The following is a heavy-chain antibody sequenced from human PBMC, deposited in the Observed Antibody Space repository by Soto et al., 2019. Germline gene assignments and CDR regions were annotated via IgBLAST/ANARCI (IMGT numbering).Heavy chain of an antibody. Sequence: EVQLVESGGGLVKPGGSLRLSCAASGFTFSSYSMNWVRQAPGKGLEWVSSISSSSSYIYYADSVKGRFTISRDNAKNSLYLQMNSLRAEDTAVYYCASARIAFAGSSHDDAFDIWGQGTMVTVSS. D-gene: IGHD6-19*01. V-gene: IGHV3-21*01. J-gene: IGHJ3*02. CDR1: GFTFSSYS. CDR2: ISSSSSYI. CDR3: ASARIAFAGSSHDDAFDI.